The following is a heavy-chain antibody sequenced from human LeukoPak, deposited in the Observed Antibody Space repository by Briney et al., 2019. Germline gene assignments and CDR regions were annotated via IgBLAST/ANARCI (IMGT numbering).Heavy chain of an antibody. CDR3: GSLTVVARHH. CDR1: GFSFSTHW. CDR2: INSDGSAT. D-gene: IGHD4-23*01. Sequence: GGSLRLSCAASGFSFSTHWMHWVRQAPGKGLVYVSQINSDGSATAYADSVRGGFTISGDNAKNTLYLEITSLRAEDTAVYYCGSLTVVARHHWGQGTMVGVPS. V-gene: IGHV3-74*01. J-gene: IGHJ5*02.